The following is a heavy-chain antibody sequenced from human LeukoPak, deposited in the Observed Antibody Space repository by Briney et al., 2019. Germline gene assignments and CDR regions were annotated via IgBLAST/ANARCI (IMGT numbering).Heavy chain of an antibody. J-gene: IGHJ3*02. CDR1: GGTFSSYA. V-gene: IGHV1-69*05. Sequence: ASVKVSCKASGGTFSSYAISWVRQAPGQGLEWMGGIISIFGTANYAQKFQGRVTITTDESTSTAYMELSSLRSEDTAVYYCARVGEQRAFDIWGQGTMVTVSS. CDR3: ARVGEQRAFDI. D-gene: IGHD3-10*01. CDR2: IISIFGTA.